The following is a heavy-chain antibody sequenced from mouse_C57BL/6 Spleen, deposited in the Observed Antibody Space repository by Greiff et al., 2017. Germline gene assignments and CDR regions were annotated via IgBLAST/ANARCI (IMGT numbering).Heavy chain of an antibody. CDR3: ARLEYYGKSYKDDFDD. Sequence: VQLQQSGAELARPGASVKLSCKASGYTFTSYGISWVKQRTGQGLEWIGEIYPRSGNTYYNEKFKGKATLTADKSSSTAYMELRSLTYEDSAVYFCARLEYYGKSYKDDFDDWGQGTTLTVSS. D-gene: IGHD1-1*01. J-gene: IGHJ2*01. CDR2: IYPRSGNT. V-gene: IGHV1-81*01. CDR1: GYTFTSYG.